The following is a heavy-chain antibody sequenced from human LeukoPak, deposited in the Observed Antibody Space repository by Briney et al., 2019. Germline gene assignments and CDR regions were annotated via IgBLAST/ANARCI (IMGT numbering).Heavy chain of an antibody. Sequence: SETLSLTCAVYGGSFSGYYWSWIRQPPGEGLERIGEINHSGSTNYNPSLKSRVTISVDTSKNQFSLKLSSVTAADTAVYYCARVDIVVVVAATRLSSWFDPWGQGTLVTVSS. V-gene: IGHV4-34*01. CDR1: GGSFSGYY. J-gene: IGHJ5*02. CDR2: INHSGST. CDR3: ARVDIVVVVAATRLSSWFDP. D-gene: IGHD2-15*01.